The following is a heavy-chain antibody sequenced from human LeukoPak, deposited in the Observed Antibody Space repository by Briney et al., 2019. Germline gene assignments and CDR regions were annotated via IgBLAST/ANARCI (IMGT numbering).Heavy chain of an antibody. Sequence: GESLKISCKGSGYSFSSDWIGWVRQMPGKGLEWMGIIYPGDSDTRYSPSFQGQVTISADKSISTAYLQWSSLKASDTAMYYCARRRSSGMKGDAFDIWGQGTMVTVSS. CDR3: ARRRSSGMKGDAFDI. J-gene: IGHJ3*02. CDR1: GYSFSSDW. V-gene: IGHV5-51*01. D-gene: IGHD3-22*01. CDR2: IYPGDSDT.